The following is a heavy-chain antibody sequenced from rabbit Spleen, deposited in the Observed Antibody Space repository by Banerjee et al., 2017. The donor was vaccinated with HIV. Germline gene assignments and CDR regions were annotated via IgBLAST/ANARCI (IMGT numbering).Heavy chain of an antibody. Sequence: QEQLVESGGGLVQPEGSLTLTCTASGFSFSSRYYMCWVRQAPGKGLEWIGCIYAGSSGSTYYESWAKGRFTIASHNAQNTLYLQLSSLTAADTAIYFCARDKEIDLWGYEFNLWGRGTLVPVS. CDR2: IYAGSSGST. CDR3: ARDKEIDLWGYEFNL. J-gene: IGHJ4*01. V-gene: IGHV1S45*01. CDR1: GFSFSSRYY. D-gene: IGHD3-1*01.